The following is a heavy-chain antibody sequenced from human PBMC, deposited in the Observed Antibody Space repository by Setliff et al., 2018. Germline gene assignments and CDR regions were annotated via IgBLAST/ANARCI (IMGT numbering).Heavy chain of an antibody. CDR3: ARTNYYDSSTYFNWFDP. CDR2: IYHSGST. V-gene: IGHV4-4*02. D-gene: IGHD3-22*01. J-gene: IGHJ5*02. Sequence: SETVSLTCAVSGGSISSSNWWSWVRQPPGKGLEWIGEIYHSGSTYYNPSLKSRVTMSVDTSKNQFSLKLSSVTAADTAVYYCARTNYYDSSTYFNWFDPWGQGTLVTVSS. CDR1: GGSISSSNW.